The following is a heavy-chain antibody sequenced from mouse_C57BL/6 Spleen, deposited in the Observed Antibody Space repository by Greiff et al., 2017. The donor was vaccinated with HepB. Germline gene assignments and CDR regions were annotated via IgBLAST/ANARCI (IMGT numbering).Heavy chain of an antibody. CDR1: GFNIKDYY. CDR2: IDPEDGDT. V-gene: IGHV14-1*01. J-gene: IGHJ3*01. D-gene: IGHD1-1*01. CDR3: TRGYYGSSLWFAY. Sequence: LVESGAELVRPGASVKLSCTASGFNIKDYYMHWVKQRPEQGLEWIGRIDPEDGDTEYAPKFQGKATMTADTSSNTAYLQLSSLTSEDTAVYYCTRGYYGSSLWFAYWGQGTLVTVSA.